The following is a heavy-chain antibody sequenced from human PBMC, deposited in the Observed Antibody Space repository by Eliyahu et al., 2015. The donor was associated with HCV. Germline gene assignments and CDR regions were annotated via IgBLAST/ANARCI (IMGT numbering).Heavy chain of an antibody. CDR1: GFTFDDXA. CDR2: INWNSGSI. V-gene: IGHV3-9*01. CDR3: VKDMCSGGSCPSDY. Sequence: EVQLVESGGGLVQPGRSLRXSCAASGFTFDDXAMHWVRQAPGKGLEWVSGINWNSGSIAYADSVKGRFTISRDNAKNSLYLQMNSLRAEDTALYYCVKDMCSGGSCPSDYWGQGSLVTVSS. D-gene: IGHD2-15*01. J-gene: IGHJ4*02.